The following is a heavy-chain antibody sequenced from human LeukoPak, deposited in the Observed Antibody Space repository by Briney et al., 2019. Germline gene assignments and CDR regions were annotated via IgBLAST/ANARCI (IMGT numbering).Heavy chain of an antibody. CDR1: GFXFSSYY. CDR2: IKQDGSAK. V-gene: IGHV3-7*02. J-gene: IGHJ1*01. D-gene: IGHD6-13*01. CDR3: ASQYSSSWRQY. Sequence: GGSLRLSCAASGFXFSSYYXSWVXXAPXKXXEWVASIKQDGSAKYYVDSVKGRFTIFRDNAKNSLDLQMSSLRAEDTAVYYCASQYSSSWRQYWGQGTLVTVSS.